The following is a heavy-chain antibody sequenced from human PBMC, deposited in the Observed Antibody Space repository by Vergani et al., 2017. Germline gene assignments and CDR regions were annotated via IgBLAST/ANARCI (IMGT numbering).Heavy chain of an antibody. V-gene: IGHV3-11*06. D-gene: IGHD1-26*01. J-gene: IGHJ4*02. CDR2: ISSSSSYT. CDR1: GFTFSDYY. Sequence: QVQLVESGGGVVQPGRSLRLSCAASGFTFSDYYMSWIRQAPGKGLEWVSYISSSSSYTNYADSVKGRFTISRDNAKNSLYLQMNSLRAEDTAVYYCARGITGAVFDYWGQGTLVTVSS. CDR3: ARGITGAVFDY.